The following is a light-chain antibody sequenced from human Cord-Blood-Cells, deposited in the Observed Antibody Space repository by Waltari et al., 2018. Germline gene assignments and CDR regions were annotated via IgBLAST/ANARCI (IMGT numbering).Light chain of an antibody. CDR2: QDS. Sequence: SYELTQPPSVSVSPGQTASITCSGDKLGDKYACWYQQKPGQSPVLVIYQDSKRPSGSPERFSGSNSGNTVTLTISWTQAMDEADYYCQAWDSSTVVFGGGTKLTVL. V-gene: IGLV3-1*01. CDR3: QAWDSSTVV. J-gene: IGLJ2*01. CDR1: KLGDKY.